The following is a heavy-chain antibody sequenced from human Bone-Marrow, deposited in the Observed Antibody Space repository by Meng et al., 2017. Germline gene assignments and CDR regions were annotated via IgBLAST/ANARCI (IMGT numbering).Heavy chain of an antibody. J-gene: IGHJ4*02. CDR3: AGIWVGATIRDY. V-gene: IGHV3-21*01. D-gene: IGHD1-26*01. CDR1: GFTFSSYS. Sequence: VQLVGSGGGPVKPGGSLGLSCAASGFTFSSYSMNWVRQAPGKGLEWVSSISSSSSYIYYADSVKGRFTISRDNAKNSLYLQMNSLRAEDTAVYYCAGIWVGATIRDYWGQGTLVTVSS. CDR2: ISSSSSYI.